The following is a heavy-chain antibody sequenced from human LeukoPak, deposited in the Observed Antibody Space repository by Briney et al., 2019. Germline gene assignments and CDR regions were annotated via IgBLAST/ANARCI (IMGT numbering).Heavy chain of an antibody. CDR3: ARDLSPVVRASPMGY. CDR2: ITYDGYYK. CDR1: GFTFTNYG. Sequence: GGSLRLSCAASGFTFTNYGMHWVRQAPGKGLEWVALITYDGYYKYYSDSVKGRFTISSDTSKNTLYPQMNSLRAEDTAVYYCARDLSPVVRASPMGYWGQGAPVTVSS. J-gene: IGHJ4*02. V-gene: IGHV3-30*03. D-gene: IGHD3-10*01.